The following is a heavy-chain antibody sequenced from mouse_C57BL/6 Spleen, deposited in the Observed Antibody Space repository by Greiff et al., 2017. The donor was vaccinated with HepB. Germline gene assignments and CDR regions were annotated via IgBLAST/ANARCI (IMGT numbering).Heavy chain of an antibody. Sequence: VQLQQPGAELVKPGASVKLSCKASGYTFTSYWMQWVKQRPGQGLEWIGEIDPSDSYTNYNQKFKGKATLTVDTSSSTAYMQLSSLTSEDSAVYYCARKNWDVPFAYWGQGTLVTVSA. CDR3: ARKNWDVPFAY. CDR1: GYTFTSYW. D-gene: IGHD4-1*01. J-gene: IGHJ3*01. V-gene: IGHV1-50*01. CDR2: IDPSDSYT.